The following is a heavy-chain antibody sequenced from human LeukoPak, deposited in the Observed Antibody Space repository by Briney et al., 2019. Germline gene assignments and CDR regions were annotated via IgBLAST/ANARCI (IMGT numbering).Heavy chain of an antibody. V-gene: IGHV4-4*07. CDR2: IYTSGRT. Sequence: SETLFLTCTVSGGSISNYYWSWIRQPAGKGLEWIGRIYTSGRTNYNPSLKSRVTMSVDTSKNQFSLKLNSVTAADTAVYYCARGGGIPDPDYYYYYYMDVWGKGTTVTVSS. CDR1: GGSISNYY. CDR3: ARGGGIPDPDYYYYYYMDV. J-gene: IGHJ6*03. D-gene: IGHD2-2*02.